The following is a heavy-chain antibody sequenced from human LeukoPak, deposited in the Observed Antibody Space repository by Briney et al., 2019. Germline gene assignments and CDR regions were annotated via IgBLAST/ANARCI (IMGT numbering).Heavy chain of an antibody. Sequence: GASVNVSFTASGGTFIIYAISWVRPAPGQGLAWMGRIIPILGIANYAQKFQGRVTITADKSTSTAYMELSSLRSEDTAVYYCARDPGDTAMVTTGPDYWGQGTLVTVSS. D-gene: IGHD5-18*01. J-gene: IGHJ4*02. CDR1: GGTFIIYA. V-gene: IGHV1-69*04. CDR2: IIPILGIA. CDR3: ARDPGDTAMVTTGPDY.